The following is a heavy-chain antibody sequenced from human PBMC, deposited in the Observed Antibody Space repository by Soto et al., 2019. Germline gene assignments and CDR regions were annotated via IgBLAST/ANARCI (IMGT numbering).Heavy chain of an antibody. CDR3: AREGTYYDILTGYSLGESWFDP. CDR2: IIPIFGTA. V-gene: IGHV1-69*01. CDR1: GGTFSSYA. Sequence: QVQLVKSGAEVKKPGSSVKVSCKASGGTFSSYAISWVRQAPGQGLEWMGGIIPIFGTANYAQKFQGRVTITADESTSTADMELSSLRSEDTAVYYCAREGTYYDILTGYSLGESWFDPWGQGTLVTVSS. D-gene: IGHD3-9*01. J-gene: IGHJ5*02.